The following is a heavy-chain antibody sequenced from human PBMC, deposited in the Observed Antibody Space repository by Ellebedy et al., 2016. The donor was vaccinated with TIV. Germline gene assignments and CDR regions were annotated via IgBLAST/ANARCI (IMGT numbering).Heavy chain of an antibody. Sequence: GESLKISXAASGFSFSSYWMSWVRQAPGRGLEWVANIKQDGSEKNYVDFVKGRFSISRDNAKNSLYLQMNSLRTEDTAVYYCARALLTATGTLNYWGQGILVTVSS. D-gene: IGHD1-1*01. J-gene: IGHJ4*02. V-gene: IGHV3-7*01. CDR1: GFSFSSYW. CDR2: IKQDGSEK. CDR3: ARALLTATGTLNY.